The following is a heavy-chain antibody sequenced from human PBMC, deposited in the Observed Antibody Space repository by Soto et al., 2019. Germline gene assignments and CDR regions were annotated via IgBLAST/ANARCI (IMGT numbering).Heavy chain of an antibody. J-gene: IGHJ4*02. CDR1: GFPFDDYA. CDR2: ISWNSGSI. Sequence: SLRLSCAASGFPFDDYAMHWVRKAPGKGLEWVSGISWNSGSIGYADSVKGRFTISRDNAKNSLYLQMNSLRAEDTALYYCAKTYYYGSGSYYFFDYWGQGTLVTVSS. V-gene: IGHV3-9*01. D-gene: IGHD3-10*01. CDR3: AKTYYYGSGSYYFFDY.